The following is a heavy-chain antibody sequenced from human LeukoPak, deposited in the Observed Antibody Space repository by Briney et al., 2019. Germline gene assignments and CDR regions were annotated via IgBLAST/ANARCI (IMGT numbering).Heavy chain of an antibody. J-gene: IGHJ4*02. CDR2: ISYDGSNK. V-gene: IGHV3-30*18. CDR3: AKELTVYGSGSYYNSFDY. D-gene: IGHD3-10*01. CDR1: GFTFSSYG. Sequence: PGGSLRLSCAASGFTFSSYGMHWVRQAPGKGLGWVAVISYDGSNKYYADSVKGRFTISRDNSKNTLYLQMNSLRAEDTAVYYCAKELTVYGSGSYYNSFDYWGQGTLVTVSS.